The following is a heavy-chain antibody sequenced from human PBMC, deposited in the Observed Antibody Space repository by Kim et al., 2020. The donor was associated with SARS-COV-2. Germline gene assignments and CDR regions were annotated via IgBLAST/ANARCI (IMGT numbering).Heavy chain of an antibody. D-gene: IGHD1-26*01. Sequence: ASVKVSCQASGYTFTSYGISWVRQAPGQGLEWMGWISAYNGNTNYAQKLQGRVTMTTDTSTSTAYMELRSLRSDDTAVYYCARGVKWELRDYWFDPWGQGTLVTVSS. CDR2: ISAYNGNT. V-gene: IGHV1-18*01. J-gene: IGHJ5*02. CDR3: ARGVKWELRDYWFDP. CDR1: GYTFTSYG.